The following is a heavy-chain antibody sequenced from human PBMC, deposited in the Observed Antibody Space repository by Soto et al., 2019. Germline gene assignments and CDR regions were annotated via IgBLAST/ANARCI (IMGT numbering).Heavy chain of an antibody. J-gene: IGHJ6*02. V-gene: IGHV4-34*01. Sequence: QVQLQQWGAGLLKPSETLSLTCAVYVGSFSGYYWSWIRQPPGKGLEWIGEINHSGSPNYNPTVKSRVIISVDPSKNQCSLKLRSVTAADTAVYYCARTMNGGGMAVWGQGTTVTVSS. CDR2: INHSGSP. CDR3: ARTMNGGGMAV. CDR1: VGSFSGYY. D-gene: IGHD1-1*01.